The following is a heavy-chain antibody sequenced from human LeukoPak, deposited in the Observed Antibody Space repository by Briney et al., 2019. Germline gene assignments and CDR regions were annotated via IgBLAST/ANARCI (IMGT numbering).Heavy chain of an antibody. J-gene: IGHJ4*02. V-gene: IGHV4-34*01. CDR3: ATEYSSGLTFDY. D-gene: IGHD6-19*01. Sequence: PSETLSLTCAVYGGSFSGYYWSWIRQPPGKGLEGIGEINHSGSTNYNPSLKSRGTISVDTAKNQFSLKLSSVTAADTAVYYCATEYSSGLTFDYWGPGTLVTVSS. CDR1: GGSFSGYY. CDR2: INHSGST.